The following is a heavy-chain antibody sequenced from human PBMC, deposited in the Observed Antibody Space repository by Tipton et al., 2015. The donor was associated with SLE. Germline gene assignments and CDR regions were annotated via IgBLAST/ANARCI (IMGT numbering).Heavy chain of an antibody. CDR1: GGSISSRNYY. CDR2: IYYSGIT. J-gene: IGHJ5*02. CDR3: GRASVWVSLNWFAP. V-gene: IGHV4-39*07. D-gene: IGHD3-16*01. Sequence: TLSLTCTVSGGSISSRNYYWGWIRQPPGKGLEWIGGIYYSGITYYNPSLKGRVIMSVDTSKNQFSLRLISVTAADTAVYFCGRASVWVSLNWFAPGGRGARVTVSS.